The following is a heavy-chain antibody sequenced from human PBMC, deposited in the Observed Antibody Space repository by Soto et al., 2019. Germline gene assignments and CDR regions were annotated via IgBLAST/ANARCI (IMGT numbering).Heavy chain of an antibody. D-gene: IGHD3-22*01. CDR3: ARDRYYYDSSGSPNYGMDV. CDR1: GGSISSYY. V-gene: IGHV4-59*01. CDR2: IYYSGST. J-gene: IGHJ6*02. Sequence: SETLSLTCSVSGGSISSYYWSWIRQPPGKGLEWIGYIYYSGSTNYNPSLKSRVTISVDTSKNQFSLKLNSVTAADTAVYYCARDRYYYDSSGSPNYGMDVWGQGTTVTV.